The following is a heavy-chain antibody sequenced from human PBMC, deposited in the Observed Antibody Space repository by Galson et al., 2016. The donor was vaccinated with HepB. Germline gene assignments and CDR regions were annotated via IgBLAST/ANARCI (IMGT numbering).Heavy chain of an antibody. Sequence: SLRLSCAASGFTVSDSYMGWVRQAPGKGLIWVSVIFGGGATYYADSAKGRFTISRGSSKNTLNLQMNSLRAEDRAVYYCARGTAVLAGDAVDIWGQGTLCTVSS. J-gene: IGHJ3*02. CDR3: ARGTAVLAGDAVDI. CDR1: GFTVSDSY. V-gene: IGHV3-53*01. CDR2: IFGGGAT. D-gene: IGHD1-1*01.